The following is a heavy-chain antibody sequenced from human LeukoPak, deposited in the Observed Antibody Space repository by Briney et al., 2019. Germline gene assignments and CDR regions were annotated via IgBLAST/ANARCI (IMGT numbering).Heavy chain of an antibody. V-gene: IGHV1-46*01. D-gene: IGHD3-9*01. CDR1: GYTFTSYY. CDR3: ARDVGVTSYDILTGYYTPFDY. J-gene: IGHJ4*02. CDR2: INPTGGST. Sequence: ASVKVSCKASGYTFTSYYMHWVRQAPGQGLEWMGLINPTGGSTGYAQKFQGRVTMTTDTSTSTAYMELRSLRSDDTAVYYCARDVGVTSYDILTGYYTPFDYWGQGTLVTVSS.